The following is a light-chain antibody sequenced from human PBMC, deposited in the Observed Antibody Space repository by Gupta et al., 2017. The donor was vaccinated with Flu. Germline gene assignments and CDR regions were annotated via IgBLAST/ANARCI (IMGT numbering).Light chain of an antibody. J-gene: IGKJ4*01. CDR1: QSSGTS. CDR3: QQYNKWPPLT. Sequence: GTRSGSPGESATVSCRASQSSGTSLAWYQQRRGQAPRLLIYDASTRATGIPARFSGSGSGTDFTLTIRSLQSEDFVLYYCQQYNKWPPLTFGGGTKV. CDR2: DAS. V-gene: IGKV3-15*01.